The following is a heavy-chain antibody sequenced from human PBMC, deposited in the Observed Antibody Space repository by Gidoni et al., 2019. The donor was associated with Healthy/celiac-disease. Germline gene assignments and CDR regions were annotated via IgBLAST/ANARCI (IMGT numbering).Heavy chain of an antibody. V-gene: IGHV1-2*02. CDR3: ASRDIVVVVAADDAFDI. CDR1: GYTFTGYY. CDR2: INPNSGGT. Sequence: QVQLVQSGAEVKKPGASVKVSCKASGYTFTGYYMLWVRQAPGQGLEWMGWINPNSGGTNYAQKFQGRVTMTRDTSISTAYMELSRLRSDDTAVYYCASRDIVVVVAADDAFDIWGQGTMVTVSS. D-gene: IGHD2-15*01. J-gene: IGHJ3*02.